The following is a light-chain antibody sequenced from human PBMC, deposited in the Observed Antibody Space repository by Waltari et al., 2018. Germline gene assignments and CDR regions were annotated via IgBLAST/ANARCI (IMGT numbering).Light chain of an antibody. CDR2: DVT. J-gene: IGLJ2*01. V-gene: IGLV2-14*01. CDR3: SSYTSSRTLI. Sequence: QSALTQPASVSGSPGQSIAISCTGTTSDIGYNKFVSWYQQNPGKRPKPIIYDVTWRPSGGFARFSGSKSGNTASLTISGLQAEDEADYYCSSYTSSRTLIFGGGTKVTV. CDR1: TSDIGYNKF.